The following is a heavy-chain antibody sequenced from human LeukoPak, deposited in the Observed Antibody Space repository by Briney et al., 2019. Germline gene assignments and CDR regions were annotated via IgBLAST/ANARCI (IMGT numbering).Heavy chain of an antibody. V-gene: IGHV4-61*05. Sequence: SETLSLTCTVSGGSISSSSYYWSWIRQPPGKGLEWIGYIYYSGSTNYNPSLKSRVTISVDTSKNQFSLKLSSVTAADTAVYYCARSLGAAIAAAGYLGYWGQGTLVTVSS. CDR3: ARSLGAAIAAAGYLGY. D-gene: IGHD6-13*01. J-gene: IGHJ4*02. CDR2: IYYSGST. CDR1: GGSISSSSYY.